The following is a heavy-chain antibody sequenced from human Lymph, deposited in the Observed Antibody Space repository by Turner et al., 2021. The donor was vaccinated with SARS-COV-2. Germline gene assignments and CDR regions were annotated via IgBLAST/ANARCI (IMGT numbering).Heavy chain of an antibody. CDR2: INPNSGGT. J-gene: IGHJ6*02. Sequence: QVQLVQSGAEVKKPGASVKVSCTAPGSTSTGSYMHWVRQAPGQGLEWMGWINPNSGGTNYAQKFQGRVTMTRDTSISAAYMELSRLRSDDTAVYYCARDVERYNDFWSGYSGGYGMDVWGQGTTVTVSS. CDR1: GSTSTGSY. V-gene: IGHV1-2*02. CDR3: ARDVERYNDFWSGYSGGYGMDV. D-gene: IGHD3-3*01.